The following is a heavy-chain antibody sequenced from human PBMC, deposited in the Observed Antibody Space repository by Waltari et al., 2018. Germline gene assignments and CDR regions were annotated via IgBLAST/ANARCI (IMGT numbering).Heavy chain of an antibody. V-gene: IGHV4-38-2*02. J-gene: IGHJ5*01. Sequence: QVRLQESGPGLVKPSETLSLVCTVSGYSISRGHYWGWIRQPPGKGLEWLGSIYHSGSTYFTPSLMSRVTRSVDTSKNQFSLKLSSVTAADTAIYFCASDSGFDAYDSWGQGTLVTVSS. CDR2: IYHSGST. CDR3: ASDSGFDAYDS. D-gene: IGHD1-26*01. CDR1: GYSISRGHY.